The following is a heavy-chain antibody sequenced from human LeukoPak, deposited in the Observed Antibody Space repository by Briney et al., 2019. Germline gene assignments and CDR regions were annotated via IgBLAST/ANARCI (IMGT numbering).Heavy chain of an antibody. CDR3: ARDGHDCSGGSCYPGMFGY. CDR1: GYTFTGYY. V-gene: IGHV1-2*02. CDR2: INPNSGGT. J-gene: IGHJ4*02. Sequence: GASVKVSCKASGYTFTGYYMHWVRQAPGRGLEWMGWINPNSGGTNYAQKFQGRVTMTRDTSISTAYMELSRLRSDDTAVYYCARDGHDCSGGSCYPGMFGYWGQGTLVTVSS. D-gene: IGHD2-15*01.